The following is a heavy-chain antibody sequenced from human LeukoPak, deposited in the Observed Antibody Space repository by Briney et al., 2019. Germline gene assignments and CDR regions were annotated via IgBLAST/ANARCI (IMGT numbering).Heavy chain of an antibody. D-gene: IGHD4-17*01. CDR3: ASTYGSYYYYMDV. CDR2: IYYSGST. J-gene: IGHJ6*03. V-gene: IGHV4-39*01. CDR1: GGSISSSSYY. Sequence: SETLSLTCTVSGGSISSSSYYWGWIRQPPGKGLEWIGSIYYSGSTYYNPSLKSRVTISVDTSKNQFSLKLSSVTAADTAVYYCASTYGSYYYYMDVWGKGTTVTVSS.